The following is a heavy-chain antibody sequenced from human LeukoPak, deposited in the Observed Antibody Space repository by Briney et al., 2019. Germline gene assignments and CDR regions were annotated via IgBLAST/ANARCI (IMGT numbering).Heavy chain of an antibody. Sequence: ASVKVSCTASGYTFTVYYMHWVRQAPGQGLEWMGWINPNSGGTNYAQKFQGWVTMTRDTSISTAYMELSRLRSDDTAVYYCARMGAAKFPDYWGQETLVTVSS. J-gene: IGHJ4*02. D-gene: IGHD1-26*01. CDR1: GYTFTVYY. V-gene: IGHV1-2*04. CDR3: ARMGAAKFPDY. CDR2: INPNSGGT.